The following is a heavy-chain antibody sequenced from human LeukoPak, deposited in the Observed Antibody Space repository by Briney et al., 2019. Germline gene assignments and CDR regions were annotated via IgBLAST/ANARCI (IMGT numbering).Heavy chain of an antibody. V-gene: IGHV3-66*01. J-gene: IGHJ4*02. D-gene: IGHD3-22*01. CDR2: ISSGGAT. CDR3: ARDGPNYYDSSGLDY. CDR1: GFSVNSNY. Sequence: GGSLRLSCAASGFSVNSNYMSWVRQAPGKGLEWVSTISSGGATYYVDSVRGRFTISRDNSKNTLYLQMNSLRAEDTAVYYCARDGPNYYDSSGLDYWGQGTLVSVSS.